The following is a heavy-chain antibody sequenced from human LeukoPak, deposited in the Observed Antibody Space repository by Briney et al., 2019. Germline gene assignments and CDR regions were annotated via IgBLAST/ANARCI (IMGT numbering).Heavy chain of an antibody. D-gene: IGHD1-1*01. CDR3: ASQEGTVKIDY. V-gene: IGHV4-38-2*02. CDR2: IYHSGST. CDR1: GYSISSGYY. J-gene: IGHJ4*02. Sequence: PSETLSLTCTVSGYSISSGYYWGWTRQPPGKGLEWIGSIYHSGSTYYNPSLKSRVTISVDTSKNQFSLKLSSVTAADTAVYYCASQEGTVKIDYWGQGTLVTVSS.